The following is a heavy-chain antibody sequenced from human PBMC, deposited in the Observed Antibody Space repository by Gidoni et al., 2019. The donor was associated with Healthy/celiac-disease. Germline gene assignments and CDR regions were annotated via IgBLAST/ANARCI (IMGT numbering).Heavy chain of an antibody. CDR2: IYPGDSDT. Sequence: EVQLVQSGAEVKKPGDSLKISCKGSGYSFTSYWIGWVRQMPGKGLEWMGIIYPGDSDTRYSPSFQGQVTISADKSISTAYLQWSSLKASDTAMYYCARRGFLGYCSSTSCYATNDWFDPWGQGTLVTVSS. J-gene: IGHJ5*02. CDR3: ARRGFLGYCSSTSCYATNDWFDP. V-gene: IGHV5-51*01. D-gene: IGHD2-2*01. CDR1: GYSFTSYW.